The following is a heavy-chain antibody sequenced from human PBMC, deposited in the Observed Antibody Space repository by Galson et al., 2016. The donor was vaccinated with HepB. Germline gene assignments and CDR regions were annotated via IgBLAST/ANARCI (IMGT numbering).Heavy chain of an antibody. J-gene: IGHJ4*02. Sequence: SLRLSCAASGFTFSSYAMSWVRQAPGKGLEWVSSSGSGGPTYYADPVKGRFTISRDNSKNTLFLQMHSLRADDTAVYYCAKSVWEYDILTGYYRRGADYWGQGTLVTVSS. CDR1: GFTFSSYA. D-gene: IGHD3-9*01. V-gene: IGHV3-23*01. CDR2: SGSGGPT. CDR3: AKSVWEYDILTGYYRRGADY.